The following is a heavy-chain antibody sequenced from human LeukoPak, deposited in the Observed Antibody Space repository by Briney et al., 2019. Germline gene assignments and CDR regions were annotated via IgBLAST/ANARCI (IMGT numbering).Heavy chain of an antibody. J-gene: IGHJ3*02. D-gene: IGHD5/OR15-5a*01. CDR2: ISWNSGSI. V-gene: IGHV3-9*01. CDR1: GFTFDDYA. CDR3: AKASTIRRAFDI. Sequence: GGSLRLSCAVSGFTFDDYAMHWVRQAPGKGLEWVSGISWNSGSIGYADSVKGRFTISRDNAKNSLYLQMNSLRAEDTALYYCAKASTIRRAFDIWGQGTMVTVSS.